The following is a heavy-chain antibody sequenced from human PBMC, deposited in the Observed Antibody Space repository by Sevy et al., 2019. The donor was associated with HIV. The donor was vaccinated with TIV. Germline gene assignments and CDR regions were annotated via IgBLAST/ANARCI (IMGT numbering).Heavy chain of an antibody. D-gene: IGHD6-13*01. CDR3: ATHAGIAAAGRVFDY. J-gene: IGHJ4*02. V-gene: IGHV3-72*01. CDR2: TRNKADSYTT. CDR1: GFTFSDHY. Sequence: GGSLRLSCAASGFTFSDHYMEWVRQAPGKGLEWVGRTRNKADSYTTEYAASVKGRLTISRDDSKNSLNLQMNSLKTEDTAVNYCATHAGIAAAGRVFDYWGQGSLVTVSS.